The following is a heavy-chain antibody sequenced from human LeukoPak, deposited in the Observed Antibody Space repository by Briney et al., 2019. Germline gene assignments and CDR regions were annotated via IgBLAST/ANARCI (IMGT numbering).Heavy chain of an antibody. CDR1: GRSVTDYF. Sequence: PSETLSLTCTVSGRSVTDYFWSWIRQPPGKGLEWIGYKYYSGSPNYNPSLKSRVNISVDTSKNQVSLKLSSVTAADTAVYYCARVSDFWSGRNWFDPWGQGTLVTVSS. CDR3: ARVSDFWSGRNWFDP. V-gene: IGHV4-59*02. CDR2: KYYSGSP. J-gene: IGHJ5*02. D-gene: IGHD3-3*01.